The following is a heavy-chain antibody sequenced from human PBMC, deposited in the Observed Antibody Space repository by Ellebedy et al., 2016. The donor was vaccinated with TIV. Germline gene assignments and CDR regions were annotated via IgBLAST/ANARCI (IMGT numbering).Heavy chain of an antibody. V-gene: IGHV3-30-3*01. D-gene: IGHD3-22*01. J-gene: IGHJ4*02. CDR2: ISYDGSNK. Sequence: GESLKISCAASGFTFSSYAMHWVRQAPGKGLEWVAVISYDGSNKYYADSVKGRFTISRDNAKNTLYLQMNSLRAEDTAVYYCAKGRGGGSDTSAPRYYFDYWGLGTLVTVSS. CDR1: GFTFSSYA. CDR3: AKGRGGGSDTSAPRYYFDY.